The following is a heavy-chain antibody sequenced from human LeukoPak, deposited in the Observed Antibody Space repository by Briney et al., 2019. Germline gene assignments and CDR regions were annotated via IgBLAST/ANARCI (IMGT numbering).Heavy chain of an antibody. D-gene: IGHD3-9*01. CDR1: GFTFSSYA. CDR2: ISGSGGST. CDR3: ALHGGYFDWLLRIDY. J-gene: IGHJ4*02. Sequence: GGSLRLSCAASGFTFSSYAMSWVRQAPGKGLEWVSAISGSGGSTYYADSVKGRFTISRDNSKNTLYLQMNSLRAEDTAVYYCALHGGYFDWLLRIDYWGQGTLVTVSS. V-gene: IGHV3-23*01.